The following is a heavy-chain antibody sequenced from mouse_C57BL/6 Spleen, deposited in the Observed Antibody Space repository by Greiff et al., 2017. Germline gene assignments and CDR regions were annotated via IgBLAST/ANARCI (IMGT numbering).Heavy chain of an antibody. CDR3: ARHRGNSYAMDY. D-gene: IGHD2-1*01. Sequence: QVQLQQSGPGLVAPSQSLSITCTVSGFSLTSYGVHWVRQPPGKGLEWLVVIWSDGSTTYNSALKSRLSTSKDNSKSQVFLKMNSLHTDDTALYYGARHRGNSYAMDYWGQGTSVTVSS. J-gene: IGHJ4*01. V-gene: IGHV2-6-1*01. CDR2: IWSDGST. CDR1: GFSLTSYG.